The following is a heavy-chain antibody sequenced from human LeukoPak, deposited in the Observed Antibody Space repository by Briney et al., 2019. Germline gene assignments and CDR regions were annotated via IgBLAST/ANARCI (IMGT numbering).Heavy chain of an antibody. CDR2: ISHDGSEK. V-gene: IGHV3-30*18. CDR1: GFTVSTFG. Sequence: PGGSLRLSCAASGFTVSTFGMHWVRQAPGKGLEWVTMISHDGSEKYYVDSVKGRFTISGDNSKNTLYLQMNSLRTEDTAMYYCAKDLYGSGWYNYFDPWGQGTLVTVSS. J-gene: IGHJ5*02. CDR3: AKDLYGSGWYNYFDP. D-gene: IGHD6-19*01.